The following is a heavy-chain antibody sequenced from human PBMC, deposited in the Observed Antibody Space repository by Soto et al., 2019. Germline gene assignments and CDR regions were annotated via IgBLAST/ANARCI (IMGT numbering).Heavy chain of an antibody. CDR2: ISGPSSDT. V-gene: IGHV3-23*05. D-gene: IGHD3-3*01. J-gene: IGHJ6*03. CDR1: GFTFSSFV. CDR3: ARDHQSYDFWSGYPRAEDYYYYMDV. Sequence: GGSLRLSCAASGFTFSSFVMSWVRQSPGEGLEWVSAISGPSSDTYYADSVKGRFTISRDNTKNTLYLQMNSLRAEDTAVYYCARDHQSYDFWSGYPRAEDYYYYMDVWGKGTTVTVSS.